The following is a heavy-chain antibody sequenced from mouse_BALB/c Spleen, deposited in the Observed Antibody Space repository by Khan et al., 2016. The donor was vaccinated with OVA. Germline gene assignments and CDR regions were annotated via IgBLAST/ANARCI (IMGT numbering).Heavy chain of an antibody. CDR2: IYPGSANT. CDR3: ARSGSGSFGF. V-gene: IGHV1-77*01. J-gene: IGHJ3*01. Sequence: QVRLQQSGAELARPGASVKLSCKTSGYTFTDFYINWVKQRTGQGLEWIGDIYPGSANTYYNEKFEGKATLTVDKSSSTAYMQLSSLTSEDSAVYFCARSGSGSFGFWGQGTLVTVSA. D-gene: IGHD2-2*01. CDR1: GYTFTDFY.